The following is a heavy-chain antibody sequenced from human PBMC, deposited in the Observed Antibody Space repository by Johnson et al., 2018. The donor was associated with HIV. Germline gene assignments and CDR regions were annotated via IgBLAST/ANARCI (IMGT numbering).Heavy chain of an antibody. CDR3: TRARYSSSWYNGDAFDI. Sequence: VQLVESGGGVVQPGRSLRLSCAVSGFTFSSYAMHWVRQAPGKGLEWVSGINWNGGSTGYADSVKGRFTISRDNAKNSLYLQMNSLRAEDTALYYCTRARYSSSWYNGDAFDIWGQGTMVTVSS. CDR1: GFTFSSYA. V-gene: IGHV3-20*04. CDR2: INWNGGST. D-gene: IGHD6-13*01. J-gene: IGHJ3*02.